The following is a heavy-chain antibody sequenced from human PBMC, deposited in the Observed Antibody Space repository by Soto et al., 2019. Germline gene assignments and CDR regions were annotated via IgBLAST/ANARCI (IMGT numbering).Heavy chain of an antibody. J-gene: IGHJ4*02. CDR3: ARGRTTGNDY. CDR2: INSYSGGT. CDR1: GYTFTGYY. Sequence: QVQLVQSGAEVKKPGASVTVSCKASGYTFTGYYVHWVRQAPGQGLEWMGWINSYSGGTNFAQKFQGRVPMTRDTSSSTAYMDLTRLTSDDTAVYYCARGRTTGNDYWGQGSLVTVS. V-gene: IGHV1-2*02. D-gene: IGHD3-16*01.